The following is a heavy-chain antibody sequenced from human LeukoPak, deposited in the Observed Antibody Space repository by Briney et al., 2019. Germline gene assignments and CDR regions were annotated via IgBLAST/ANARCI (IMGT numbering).Heavy chain of an antibody. D-gene: IGHD2-2*02. CDR1: GGSFSGYY. CDR2: INHRGST. J-gene: IGHJ4*02. V-gene: IGHV4-34*01. CDR3: ARVVPDCSSTSCYIDY. Sequence: SESLSLTCAVYGGSFSGYYGSWIRQPPGKGLEWIGEINHRGSTNYNPSLKSRVTISVDTSKNQFSLKLSSVTAADTAVYYCARVVPDCSSTSCYIDYWGQGTLVTVSS.